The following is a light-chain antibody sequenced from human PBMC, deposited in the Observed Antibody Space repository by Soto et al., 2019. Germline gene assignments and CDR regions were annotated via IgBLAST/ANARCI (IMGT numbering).Light chain of an antibody. CDR3: QQLNSYSLT. V-gene: IGKV1-9*01. Sequence: DIKLTQSPSFLSASVEDRVTITCRASQGISSYLAWYQQKPGKAPKLLIYAASTLQSGVPSRFSGSGSGTEFTLTISSLQPEDFATYYCQQLNSYSLTFGGVTKVDI. CDR2: AAS. CDR1: QGISSY. J-gene: IGKJ4*01.